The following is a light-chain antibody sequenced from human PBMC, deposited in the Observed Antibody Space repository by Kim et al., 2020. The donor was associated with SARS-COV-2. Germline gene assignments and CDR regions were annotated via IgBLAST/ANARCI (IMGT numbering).Light chain of an antibody. J-gene: IGKJ1*01. CDR1: QSINTY. CDR2: GAS. CDR3: QQSQIART. V-gene: IGKV1-39*01. Sequence: DIQMTQSPSSLSASVGDRVTISCRASQSINTYLNWYQQKPGKAPNLLIYGASNLQSGVPSRFSGSGSGTDFTLTISSLQPEDSATYYCQQSQIARTFGQGTKVDIK.